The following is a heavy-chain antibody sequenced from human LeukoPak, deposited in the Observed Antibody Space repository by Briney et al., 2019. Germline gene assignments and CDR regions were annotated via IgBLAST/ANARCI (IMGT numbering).Heavy chain of an antibody. CDR3: AKVQYYDSSGYLDY. D-gene: IGHD3-22*01. V-gene: IGHV3-30*18. Sequence: GRSLRLSCTVSGFTFSSYGMHWVRQAPGKGLEWVAVISNDGSNKYYGDSVKGRFTISRDNSKNTLYLQMNSLRAEDTALYYCAKVQYYDSSGYLDYWGQGTLVTVSS. CDR2: ISNDGSNK. J-gene: IGHJ4*02. CDR1: GFTFSSYG.